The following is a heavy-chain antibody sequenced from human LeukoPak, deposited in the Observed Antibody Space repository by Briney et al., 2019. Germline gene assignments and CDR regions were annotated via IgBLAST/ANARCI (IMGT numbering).Heavy chain of an antibody. CDR1: GFSFKDYG. V-gene: IGHV3-9*01. Sequence: PGRSLRLSCAATGFSFKDYGMHWVRQPPGKGLEWVSGISWNGGSTDYADSVKGRFTISRDNAKNSLYLQLSSLRPEDTALYYCAKHLRATNTYTFFGLDVWGQGTTVTVAS. J-gene: IGHJ6*02. CDR2: ISWNGGST. CDR3: AKHLRATNTYTFFGLDV. D-gene: IGHD2-2*02.